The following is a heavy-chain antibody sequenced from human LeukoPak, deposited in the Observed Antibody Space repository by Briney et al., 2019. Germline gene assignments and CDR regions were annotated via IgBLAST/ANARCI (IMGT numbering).Heavy chain of an antibody. CDR2: ISSSGSTI. Sequence: GGSLRLSCAASGFTFSSYEMNWVRQAPGKGLEWVSYISSSGSTIYYADSVKGRFTISRDNAKNSLYLQMNSLRAEDTAVYYCASGYGDYEFDYWGQGTLVTVSS. J-gene: IGHJ4*02. D-gene: IGHD4-17*01. V-gene: IGHV3-48*03. CDR1: GFTFSSYE. CDR3: ASGYGDYEFDY.